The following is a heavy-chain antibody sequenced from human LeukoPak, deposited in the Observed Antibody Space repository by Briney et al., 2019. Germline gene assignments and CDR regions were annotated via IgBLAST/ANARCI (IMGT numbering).Heavy chain of an antibody. V-gene: IGHV4-34*01. Sequence: SETPSLTCAVYGGSFSGYYWSWIRQPPGKGLEWIGEINHSGSTNYNPSLKSRVTISVDTSKNQFSLKLSSVTAADTAVYYCARDEGVRGVRGYYYYYGMDVWGQGTTVTVSS. J-gene: IGHJ6*02. CDR1: GGSFSGYY. CDR3: ARDEGVRGVRGYYYYYGMDV. CDR2: INHSGST. D-gene: IGHD3-10*01.